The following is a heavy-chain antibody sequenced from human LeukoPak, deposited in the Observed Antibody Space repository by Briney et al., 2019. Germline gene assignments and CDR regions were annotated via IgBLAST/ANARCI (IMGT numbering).Heavy chain of an antibody. D-gene: IGHD2-2*01. CDR1: GGTFSSYA. J-gene: IGHJ4*02. CDR2: IIPIFGTA. CDR3: ASAHCSSTSCYSVATFDY. V-gene: IGHV1-69*13. Sequence: SVKVSCKASGGTFSSYAISWVRQAPGQGLEWMGGIIPIFGTANYAQKFQGRVTITADESTSTAYMELSSLRSEDTAVYYCASAHCSSTSCYSVATFDYWGQGTLVTVSS.